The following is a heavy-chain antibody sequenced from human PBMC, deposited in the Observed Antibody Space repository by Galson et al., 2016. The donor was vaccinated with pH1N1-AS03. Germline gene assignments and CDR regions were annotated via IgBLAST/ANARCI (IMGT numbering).Heavy chain of an antibody. V-gene: IGHV3-7*01. CDR3: ARYGSSPWFDP. CDR2: IKEDGSEK. J-gene: IGHJ5*02. D-gene: IGHD6-6*01. Sequence: SLRLSCAASGFTFGGYCMRWVRQAPGKGLEWVANIKEDGSEKSYVDSVKGRFTISRDNSKNSLYLQMNSLRVEDTALYYCARYGSSPWFDPWGQGTLVTVSS. CDR1: GFTFGGYC.